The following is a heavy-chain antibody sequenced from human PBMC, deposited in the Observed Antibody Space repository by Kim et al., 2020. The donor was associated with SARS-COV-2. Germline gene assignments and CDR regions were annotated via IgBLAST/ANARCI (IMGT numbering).Heavy chain of an antibody. CDR2: ISGSGGST. CDR3: AKSGVVVVPASHAWEYPQYNWFDP. D-gene: IGHD2-2*01. Sequence: GGSLRLSCAASGFTFSSYAMSWVRQAPGKGLEWVSAISGSGGSTYYADSVKGRFTISRDNSKNTLYLQMNSLRAEDTAVYYCAKSGVVVVPASHAWEYPQYNWFDPWGQGTLVTVSS. CDR1: GFTFSSYA. V-gene: IGHV3-23*01. J-gene: IGHJ5*02.